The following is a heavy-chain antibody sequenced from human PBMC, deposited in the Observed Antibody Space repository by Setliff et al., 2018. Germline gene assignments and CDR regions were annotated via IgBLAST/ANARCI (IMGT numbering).Heavy chain of an antibody. CDR1: GFTISYYA. D-gene: IGHD2-15*01. Sequence: GGSLRLSCAASGFTISYYAIYWVRQAPGKGLEWVAVSRYAENYQYYADSVKGRFTISRDNSENTLYLQMNSLRPDDTAVYHCARSDGGSSGLDYWGQGTLVTVSS. V-gene: IGHV3-30-3*01. CDR2: SRYAENYQ. J-gene: IGHJ4*02. CDR3: ARSDGGSSGLDY.